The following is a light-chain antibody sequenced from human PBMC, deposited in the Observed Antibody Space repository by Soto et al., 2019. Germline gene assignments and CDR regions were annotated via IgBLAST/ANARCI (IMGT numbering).Light chain of an antibody. CDR1: QSNRFL. Sequence: VLTQSPVTVSVSPGETATLSCRPSQSNRFLLARYQQKPGQAPRLLIYDAYNSANGIPPRFSGSGAGTAFSLTISSLEPEDSAVYYCQQRHMWHMTFGQGTRLEIK. CDR3: QQRHMWHMT. CDR2: DAY. V-gene: IGKV3-11*01. J-gene: IGKJ5*01.